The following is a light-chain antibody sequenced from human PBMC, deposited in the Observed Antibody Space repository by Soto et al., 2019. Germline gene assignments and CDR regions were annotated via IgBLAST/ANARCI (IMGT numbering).Light chain of an antibody. CDR3: QQYNNWPPIT. J-gene: IGKJ5*01. CDR2: GAS. Sequence: EIVLTPSPATLSLSPGERATLCCRASQSVSSNLAWYQQKPGQAPRLLIYGASTRATGIPARFSGSGSGTEFTLTISSLQSEDFAVYYCQQYNNWPPITFGQGTRLEIK. CDR1: QSVSSN. V-gene: IGKV3-15*01.